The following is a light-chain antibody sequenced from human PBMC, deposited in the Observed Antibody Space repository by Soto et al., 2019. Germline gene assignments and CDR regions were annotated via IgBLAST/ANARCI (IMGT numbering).Light chain of an antibody. V-gene: IGLV2-14*03. CDR1: SSDVGAYDY. Sequence: QSALTQPASVSGSPGQSIAISCTGTSSDVGAYDYVSWYQQHPDKAPKLMIYEVSNRPSGVSDRFSGSKSVNTATLTISGLQAGDEADYHSRSYPPRSPFVFGPGTHLPVL. CDR2: EVS. CDR3: RSYPPRSPFV. J-gene: IGLJ1*01.